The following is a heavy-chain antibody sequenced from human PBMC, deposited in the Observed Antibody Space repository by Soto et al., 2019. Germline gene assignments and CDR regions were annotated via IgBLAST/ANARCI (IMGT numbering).Heavy chain of an antibody. J-gene: IGHJ4*02. D-gene: IGHD2-2*01. CDR3: AIFGGVVVVPTATNY. V-gene: IGHV3-23*01. CDR1: GFTFSSYG. Sequence: GGSLRLSCAASGFTFSSYGMSWVRQAPGKGLEWVSAISSGGGSTRYADSVKGRFTISRDNSKNTLYLQMNSLRAEDTAVYYCAIFGGVVVVPTATNYWGQGTLVTVSS. CDR2: ISSGGGST.